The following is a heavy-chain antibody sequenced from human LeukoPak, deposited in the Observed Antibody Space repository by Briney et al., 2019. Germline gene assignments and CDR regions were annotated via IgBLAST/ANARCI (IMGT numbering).Heavy chain of an antibody. J-gene: IGHJ4*02. D-gene: IGHD6-19*01. V-gene: IGHV3-23*01. Sequence: GGSLRLSCAASGFTFRNYDMHWVRQAPGKGLEWVSAISGSGGSTYYADSVKGRFTISRDNSKNTLYLQMNSLRAEDTAVYYCANPRWQWLVLAYWGQGTLVTVSS. CDR3: ANPRWQWLVLAY. CDR2: ISGSGGST. CDR1: GFTFRNYD.